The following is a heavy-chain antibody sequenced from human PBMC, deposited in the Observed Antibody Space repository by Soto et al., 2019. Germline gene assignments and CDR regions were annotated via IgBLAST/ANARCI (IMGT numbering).Heavy chain of an antibody. CDR2: IILIFGTA. D-gene: IGHD3-9*01. Sequence: QVQLVQSGAEVKKPGSSVKVSCKASGGTFSSYAISWVRQAPGQGLEWMGGIILIFGTANYAQKFQGRVTITADESTSTAYMELSSRRSEDTAVYYCASGARYYYILTFTDYWGQGPLVTVSS. CDR3: ASGARYYYILTFTDY. CDR1: GGTFSSYA. J-gene: IGHJ4*02. V-gene: IGHV1-69*01.